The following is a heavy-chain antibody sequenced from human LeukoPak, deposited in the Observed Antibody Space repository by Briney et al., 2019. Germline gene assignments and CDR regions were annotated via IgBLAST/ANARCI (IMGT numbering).Heavy chain of an antibody. D-gene: IGHD4-11*01. CDR3: ARVHDYSNYVGYYHYGMDV. J-gene: IGHJ6*02. V-gene: IGHV1-8*01. Sequence: ASVKVSCKASGYTFTSYDINWVRQATGQGLEWMGWMNPNSGDTGYAQKFQGRVTMTRNTSISTAYMELSSLRSEDTAVYYCARVHDYSNYVGYYHYGMDVWGQGTTVTVSS. CDR2: MNPNSGDT. CDR1: GYTFTSYD.